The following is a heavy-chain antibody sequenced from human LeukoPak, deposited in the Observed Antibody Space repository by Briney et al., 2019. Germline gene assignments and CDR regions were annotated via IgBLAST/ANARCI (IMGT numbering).Heavy chain of an antibody. V-gene: IGHV6-1*01. CDR2: TYYRSKWYN. J-gene: IGHJ4*02. CDR3: ARMYYYDSSGYYYFDY. D-gene: IGHD3-22*01. CDR1: GDSVSSNSAA. Sequence: SQTLSLTCAISGDSVSSNSAAWNWIRQSPSRGLEWLGRTYYRSKWYNDYAVSVKSRITINPDTSKNQFSLQLNSVTPEDTAVCYCARMYYYDSSGYYYFDYWGQGTLVTVSS.